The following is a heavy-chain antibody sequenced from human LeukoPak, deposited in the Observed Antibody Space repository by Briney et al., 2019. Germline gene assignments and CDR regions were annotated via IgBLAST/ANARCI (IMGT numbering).Heavy chain of an antibody. CDR1: GGSISSSSHY. V-gene: IGHV4-39*01. J-gene: IGHJ5*02. CDR2: IYYSGTT. CDR3: ASSYGQEFDP. Sequence: SETLSLTCTVSGGSISSSSHYWGWIRQPPGKGLEWIGRIYYSGTTPYNPSLKSRVTISVDTSKNQFSLKLSSVTAADTAVYYSASSYGQEFDPWGQGTLVTVSS. D-gene: IGHD3-10*01.